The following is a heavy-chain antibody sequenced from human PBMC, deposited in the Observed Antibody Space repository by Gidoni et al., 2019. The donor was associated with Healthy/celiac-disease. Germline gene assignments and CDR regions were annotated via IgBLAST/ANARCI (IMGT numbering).Heavy chain of an antibody. CDR3: AREPTGYDFWSGYSAFDI. J-gene: IGHJ3*02. Sequence: QVQLVQSGAEVKKPGASVKGSCKASGYTVISHYMHWGRQAPGQGLEWMGIINPSGGSTSYAQKFQGRVTMTRDPSTSTVYMELSSLRSEDTAVYYCAREPTGYDFWSGYSAFDIWGQGTMVTVSS. D-gene: IGHD3-3*01. CDR2: INPSGGST. CDR1: GYTVISHY. V-gene: IGHV1-46*01.